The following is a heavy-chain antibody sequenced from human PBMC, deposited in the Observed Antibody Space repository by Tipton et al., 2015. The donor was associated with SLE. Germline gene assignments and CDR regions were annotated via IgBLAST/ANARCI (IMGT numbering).Heavy chain of an antibody. Sequence: TLSLTCTVSGGSISSYYWSWIRQPPGKGLEWIGYIYYSGSTNYNPSLKSRVTISVDKSKNQFSLKLSSVTAADTAVYYCARDLVDYGDYRDRYFDLWGRGTLVTVSS. J-gene: IGHJ2*01. CDR3: ARDLVDYGDYRDRYFDL. V-gene: IGHV4-59*12. D-gene: IGHD4-17*01. CDR1: GGSISSYY. CDR2: IYYSGST.